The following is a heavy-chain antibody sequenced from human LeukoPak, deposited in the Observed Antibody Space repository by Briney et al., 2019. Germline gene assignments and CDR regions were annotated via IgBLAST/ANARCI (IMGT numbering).Heavy chain of an antibody. Sequence: GGSLRLSCAASGFTFSSYSMNWVRQAPGKGLEWVSSISASSTYIYYADSVKGRFTVSRDNAKNSLYLQMNSLRAEDTAVYYCARSGTGDFQYYFDYWGQGTLVTVSS. CDR1: GFTFSSYS. CDR2: ISASSTYI. CDR3: ARSGTGDFQYYFDY. J-gene: IGHJ4*02. D-gene: IGHD7-27*01. V-gene: IGHV3-21*01.